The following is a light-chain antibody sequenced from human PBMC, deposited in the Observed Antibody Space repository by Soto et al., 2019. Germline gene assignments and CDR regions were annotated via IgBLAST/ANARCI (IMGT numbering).Light chain of an antibody. CDR1: QSISIN. CDR2: GAS. J-gene: IGKJ4*01. Sequence: EIVMTQSPATLSVSPGERATLSCRASQSISINLAWYQQKTGQAPRLLIYGASTRATGIPARFSGSGSGTEFTLTICILQSEDFAVDYCQQYHSWPPLTFGGGTKVEIK. CDR3: QQYHSWPPLT. V-gene: IGKV3-15*01.